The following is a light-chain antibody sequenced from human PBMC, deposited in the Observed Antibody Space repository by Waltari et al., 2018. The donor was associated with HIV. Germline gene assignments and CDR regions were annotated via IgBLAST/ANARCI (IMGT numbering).Light chain of an antibody. Sequence: QSVLTQPPSASGTPGQRVTISCSGSGSNIGGTTVHWYQTLPGTAPKLLIYRNNQRPSRVPDRFSGSKSGTSASLAISGLQSDDETTYYCATWDGSLNGPVFGGGTKLTVL. CDR3: ATWDGSLNGPV. CDR2: RNN. J-gene: IGLJ3*02. CDR1: GSNIGGTT. V-gene: IGLV1-44*01.